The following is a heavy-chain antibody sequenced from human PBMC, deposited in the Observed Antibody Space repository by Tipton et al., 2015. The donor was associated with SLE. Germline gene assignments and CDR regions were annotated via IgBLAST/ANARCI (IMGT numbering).Heavy chain of an antibody. CDR1: GGSISSSYY. J-gene: IGHJ6*03. CDR3: ARRNIPYYMDV. V-gene: IGHV4-39*01. Sequence: TLSLTCTVSGGSISSSYYWSWIRQPAGKGLEWIGSIYYSGSTYYNPSLKSRVTISVDTSKNQFSLKLSSVTAADTAVYYCARRNIPYYMDVWGKGTTVTVSS. CDR2: IYYSGST. D-gene: IGHD2-21*01.